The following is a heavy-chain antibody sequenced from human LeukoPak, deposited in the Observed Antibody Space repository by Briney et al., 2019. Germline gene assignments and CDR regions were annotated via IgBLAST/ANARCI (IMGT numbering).Heavy chain of an antibody. Sequence: SETLSLTCTVSGGSISSSSYYWGWIRQPPGKGLEWIGSIYYSGSTYYNPSLKSRVTISVDTSKNQFSLKLSSVTAADTAVYHCARDIRNPGGDYWGQGTLVTVSS. CDR2: IYYSGST. V-gene: IGHV4-39*02. J-gene: IGHJ4*02. CDR1: GGSISSSSYY. D-gene: IGHD1-14*01. CDR3: ARDIRNPGGDY.